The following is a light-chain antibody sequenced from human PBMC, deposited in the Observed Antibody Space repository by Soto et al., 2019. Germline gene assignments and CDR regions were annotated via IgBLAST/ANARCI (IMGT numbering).Light chain of an antibody. CDR3: QQRSNGPPIT. CDR2: DAS. CDR1: QSVSSY. Sequence: EFVLPQSPHTVSLSPGERSTLSCMASQSVSSYLAWYQQKPGQAPRLLIYDASNRATGIPARFSGSGSGTDFTLTISSLEPEDFAVYYCQQRSNGPPITFGQGTRLEIK. J-gene: IGKJ5*01. V-gene: IGKV3-11*01.